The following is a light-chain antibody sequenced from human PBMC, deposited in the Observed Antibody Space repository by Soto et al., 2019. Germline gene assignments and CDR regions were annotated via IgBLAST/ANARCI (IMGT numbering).Light chain of an antibody. Sequence: EIVLTQSPGTLSLSPGDRATLSCRASQSLSRSQLAWCQQKPGQAPRLLIYGASSRATGIPDRFSGSVSGTDFTLTITRLGPEDFAVFYCQQYGSSEIIFGQGTRLEI. CDR2: GAS. V-gene: IGKV3-20*01. CDR3: QQYGSSEII. CDR1: QSLSRSQ. J-gene: IGKJ5*01.